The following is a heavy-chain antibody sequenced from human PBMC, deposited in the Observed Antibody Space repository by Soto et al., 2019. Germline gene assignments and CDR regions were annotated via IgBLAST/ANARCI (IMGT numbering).Heavy chain of an antibody. J-gene: IGHJ5*02. V-gene: IGHV5-51*01. CDR1: GYSFSTYW. Sequence: PGESLKISCKASGYSFSTYWIAWVRQMPGKGLEWMGIIFPGDSDTRYSPSFQGQVTISADKSISTAYLQWSSLKTSDTAMYYCASGPPSYCTSGRFDPWGQGTLVPVSS. CDR3: ASGPPSYCTSGRFDP. CDR2: IFPGDSDT. D-gene: IGHD2-8*01.